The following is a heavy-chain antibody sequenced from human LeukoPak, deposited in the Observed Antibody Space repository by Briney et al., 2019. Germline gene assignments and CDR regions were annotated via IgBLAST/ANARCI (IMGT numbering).Heavy chain of an antibody. CDR1: GFTFSSYG. D-gene: IGHD6-13*01. J-gene: IGHJ4*02. CDR3: ARDRAAGAFDY. V-gene: IGHV3-33*01. CDR2: IWYDGSNK. Sequence: GSLRLFCAASGFTFSSYGMHWVRQAPGKGLEWVAVIWYDGSNKYYADSVKGRFTISRDNSKNTLYLQMNSLRAEDTAVYYCARDRAAGAFDYWGQGTLVTVSS.